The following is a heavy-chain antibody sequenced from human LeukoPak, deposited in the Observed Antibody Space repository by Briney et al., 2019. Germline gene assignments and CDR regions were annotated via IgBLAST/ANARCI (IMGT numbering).Heavy chain of an antibody. CDR2: ISPYSGNT. CDR3: ASDGTWGRYYYDSTGYDYYFDY. CDR1: GYTFTSYV. V-gene: IGHV1-18*01. Sequence: GASVKVSCKASGYTFTSYVISWVRQAPGQGLEWMGWISPYSGNTNYAQKLQGRVTMTTDTSTSTAYMELRSLRSDDTAVYYCASDGTWGRYYYDSTGYDYYFDYWGQGTLVTVSS. D-gene: IGHD3-22*01. J-gene: IGHJ4*02.